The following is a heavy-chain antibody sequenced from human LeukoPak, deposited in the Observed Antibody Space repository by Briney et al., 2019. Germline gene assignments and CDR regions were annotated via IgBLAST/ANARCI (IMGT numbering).Heavy chain of an antibody. V-gene: IGHV1-2*02. D-gene: IGHD3-3*01. CDR3: ARGPRITIFGVVMANDAFDI. CDR1: GYTFTDYF. Sequence: GASVKVSCKASGYTFTDYFMNWVRQAPGQGLEWMGWINPKSGGTVYAQKFQGRVTMIRDTSSSTAYMELSRLRFDDTVVYYCARGPRITIFGVVMANDAFDIWGQGTMVTVSS. J-gene: IGHJ3*02. CDR2: INPKSGGT.